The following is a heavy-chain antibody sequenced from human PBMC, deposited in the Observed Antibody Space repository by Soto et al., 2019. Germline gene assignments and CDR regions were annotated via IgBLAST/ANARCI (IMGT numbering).Heavy chain of an antibody. D-gene: IGHD5-18*01. J-gene: IGHJ4*02. V-gene: IGHV3-7*01. CDR2: IKQDGSEK. CDR1: GLTFSHCW. Sequence: PGGSLTLACAAGGLTFSHCWVDWVRQAPGKGLEWIANIKQDGSEKYYVDSVKGRFTISRDNAKNSLYLQMNSLRAEDMAVFYCTSLDTDVVHTGGYWGQGTLVTVSS. CDR3: TSLDTDVVHTGGY.